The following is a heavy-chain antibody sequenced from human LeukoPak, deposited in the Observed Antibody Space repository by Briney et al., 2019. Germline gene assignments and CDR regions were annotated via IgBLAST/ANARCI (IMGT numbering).Heavy chain of an antibody. CDR2: IIPILGIA. D-gene: IGHD5-18*01. V-gene: IGHV1-69*04. J-gene: IGHJ4*02. CDR1: GGTFGSYA. Sequence: ASVKVSCKASGGTFGSYAISWVRQAPGQGLEWMGRIIPILGIANYAQKFQGRVTITADKSTSTAYMELSSLRSEDTAVYYCASMVTKRNTAMVLNYFDYWGQGTLVTVSS. CDR3: ASMVTKRNTAMVLNYFDY.